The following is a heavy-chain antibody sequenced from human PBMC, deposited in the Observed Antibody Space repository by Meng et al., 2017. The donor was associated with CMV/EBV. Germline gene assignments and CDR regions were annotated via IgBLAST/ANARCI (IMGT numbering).Heavy chain of an antibody. J-gene: IGHJ4*02. CDR3: ARASGGKYSGYDYTFDY. D-gene: IGHD5-12*01. Sequence: GESLKISCAASGFTFTGHWMHWVRQAPGKGLVWVSHIISDGTYTSYADFVKGRFTISRDNAKNTLYLQMNSLGAEDTAVYYCARASGGKYSGYDYTFDYWGQGTLVTVSS. V-gene: IGHV3-74*01. CDR1: GFTFTGHW. CDR2: IISDGTYT.